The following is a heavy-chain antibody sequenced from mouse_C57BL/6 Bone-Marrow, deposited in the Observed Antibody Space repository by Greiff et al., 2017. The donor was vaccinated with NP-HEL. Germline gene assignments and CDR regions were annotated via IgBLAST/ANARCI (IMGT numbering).Heavy chain of an antibody. CDR1: GYSFTGYY. CDR2: INPSTGGT. V-gene: IGHV1-42*01. D-gene: IGHD1-1*01. J-gene: IGHJ3*01. Sequence: VQLKESGPELVKPGASVKISCKASGYSFTGYYMNWVKQSPEKSLEWIGEINPSTGGTTYNQKFKAKATLTVDKSSSTAYMQLKSLTSEDSAVYYCARSDPLDGSSSAWFAYWGQGTLVTVSA. CDR3: ARSDPLDGSSSAWFAY.